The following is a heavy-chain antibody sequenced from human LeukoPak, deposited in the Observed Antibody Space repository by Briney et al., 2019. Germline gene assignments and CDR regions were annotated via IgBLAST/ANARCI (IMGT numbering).Heavy chain of an antibody. Sequence: GGSLRLSCAASGFTFSRYELNWVRQAPGKGLEWVSYISSSGSIIYYADSVKGRFTISRDNAKNSLCLQMNSLRAEDTALYYCARDLGMTDGDYVSYFDYWGQGTLVTVSS. CDR3: ARDLGMTDGDYVSYFDY. V-gene: IGHV3-48*03. CDR1: GFTFSRYE. J-gene: IGHJ4*02. CDR2: ISSSGSII. D-gene: IGHD4-17*01.